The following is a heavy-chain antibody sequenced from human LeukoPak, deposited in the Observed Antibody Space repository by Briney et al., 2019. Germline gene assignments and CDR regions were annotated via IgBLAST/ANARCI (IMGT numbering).Heavy chain of an antibody. CDR2: LNPANGDT. Sequence: ASVKLSCKVSGYAFTSYDINWVRQVTGQGLGWMGGLNPANGDTGYAQKFQGRVTMTRDTSIITAYMGLSSLISEDTAVYDCVRGFTYGCPLDYWGQGTLVTVSS. CDR3: VRGFTYGCPLDY. J-gene: IGHJ4*02. D-gene: IGHD3-10*01. CDR1: GYAFTSYD. V-gene: IGHV1-8*01.